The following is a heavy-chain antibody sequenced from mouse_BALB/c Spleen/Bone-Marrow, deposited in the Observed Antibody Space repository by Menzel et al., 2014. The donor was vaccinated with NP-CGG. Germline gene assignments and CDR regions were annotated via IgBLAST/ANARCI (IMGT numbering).Heavy chain of an antibody. V-gene: IGHV1S130*01. Sequence: VQLQQSESVLVRPGASVKLSCKAYGYTFTSSWMHWAKQRPGQGLEWIGEIHPNSGNTNYNEKFKGKATLTVDTSSSTAYVDLSSLTSEDSAVYYCARGGFDYWGQGTTLTVSS. CDR3: ARGGFDY. J-gene: IGHJ2*01. CDR1: GYTFTSSW. CDR2: IHPNSGNT.